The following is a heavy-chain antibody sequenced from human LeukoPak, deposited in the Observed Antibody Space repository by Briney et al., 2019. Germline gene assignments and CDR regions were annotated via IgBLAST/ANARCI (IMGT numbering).Heavy chain of an antibody. CDR3: ARANYYDTSGYSRGAFDV. D-gene: IGHD3-22*01. V-gene: IGHV4-61*02. CDR2: IYTSGST. J-gene: IGHJ3*01. CDR1: GDSISSGTYY. Sequence: SETLSLTCTVSGDSISSGTYYWIWIRQPAGKGLEWIGRIYTSGSTNYNPSLKSRVTISVDTSKNQFSLKLSSVTAADTAVYYCARANYYDTSGYSRGAFDVWGQGTMVTVSS.